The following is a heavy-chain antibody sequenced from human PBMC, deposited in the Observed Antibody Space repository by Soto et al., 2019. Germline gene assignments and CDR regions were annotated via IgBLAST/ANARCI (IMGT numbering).Heavy chain of an antibody. J-gene: IGHJ6*02. CDR2: INPNSGGT. CDR3: ARDRCSSTSCYDYYYYYYGMDV. CDR1: GYTFTGYY. Sequence: ASVKVSCKASGYTFTGYYMHWVRQAPGQGLEWMGWINPNSGGTNYAQKFQGWVTMTRDTSISTAYMELSRLRSDDTAVYYCARDRCSSTSCYDYYYYYYGMDVWGQGTTVTVSS. V-gene: IGHV1-2*04. D-gene: IGHD2-2*01.